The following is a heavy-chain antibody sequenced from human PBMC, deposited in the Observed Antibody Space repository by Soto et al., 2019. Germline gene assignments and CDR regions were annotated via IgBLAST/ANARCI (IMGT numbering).Heavy chain of an antibody. Sequence: GASVKVSCKASGGTFSSYAISWVRQAPGQGLEWMGGIIPIFGTANYAQKFQGRVTITADKSTSTAYMELSSLRSEDTAVYYCARARLTAPSRDNNWFDPWGQGTLVTVSS. CDR3: ARARLTAPSRDNNWFDP. CDR1: GGTFSSYA. D-gene: IGHD6-13*01. CDR2: IIPIFGTA. V-gene: IGHV1-69*06. J-gene: IGHJ5*02.